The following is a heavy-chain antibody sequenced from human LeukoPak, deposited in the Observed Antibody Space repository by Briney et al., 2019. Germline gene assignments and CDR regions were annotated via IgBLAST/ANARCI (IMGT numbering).Heavy chain of an antibody. CDR2: IIPILGIA. V-gene: IGHV1-69*04. J-gene: IGHJ4*02. D-gene: IGHD3-10*01. Sequence: GSSVKVSFKSSVGTFSSYAISWVRQAPGQGLEWMGRIIPILGIANYAQKFQGRVTITADKSTSTAYMELSSLRSEDTAVYYCASMATMVRGVPYWGQGTLVTVSS. CDR3: ASMATMVRGVPY. CDR1: VGTFSSYA.